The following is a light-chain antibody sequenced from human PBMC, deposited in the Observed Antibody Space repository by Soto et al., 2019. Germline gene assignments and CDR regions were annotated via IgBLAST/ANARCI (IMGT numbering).Light chain of an antibody. CDR1: SSDIGGYDR. V-gene: IGLV2-14*03. Sequence: QSALTHPASVYGSLGQSITISCTGTSSDIGGYDRVSWYQQHPRTAPKLIIYDVSFRPSGISIRFSGSKSGSTASLTISGLQAEDEGDYYCSSYTRSDTGVFGGGTTVTVL. CDR2: DVS. CDR3: SSYTRSDTGV. J-gene: IGLJ3*02.